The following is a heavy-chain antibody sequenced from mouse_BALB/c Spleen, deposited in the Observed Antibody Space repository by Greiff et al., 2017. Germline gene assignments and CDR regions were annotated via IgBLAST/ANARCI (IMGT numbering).Heavy chain of an antibody. J-gene: IGHJ2*01. CDR3: ARDWDYGSSYFDY. CDR1: GFSLTGYG. V-gene: IGHV2-6-7*01. CDR2: IWGDGST. D-gene: IGHD1-1*01. Sequence: VQRVESGPGLVAPSQSLSITCTVSGFSLTGYGVNWVRQPPGKGLEWLGMIWGDGSTDYNSAVKSRLSISKDNSKSQVFLKMNSLQTDDTAMYYCARDWDYGSSYFDYWGQGTTLTVSS.